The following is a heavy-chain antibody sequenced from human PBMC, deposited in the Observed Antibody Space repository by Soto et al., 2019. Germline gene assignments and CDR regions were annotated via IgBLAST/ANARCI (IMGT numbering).Heavy chain of an antibody. CDR1: GFTFSNFG. J-gene: IGHJ5*02. Sequence: QVQLVESGGGVVQPGRSPRLSCAASGFTFSNFGMHWVRQAPGKGPEWVAAISSDGGDKYYSHSVKDRFTVSRDNSRNTLFLQMNSLRVEDTAVYYCVKGSDVARQELDRWGQGILVTVSS. CDR2: ISSDGGDK. CDR3: VKGSDVARQELDR. V-gene: IGHV3-30*18. D-gene: IGHD2-15*01.